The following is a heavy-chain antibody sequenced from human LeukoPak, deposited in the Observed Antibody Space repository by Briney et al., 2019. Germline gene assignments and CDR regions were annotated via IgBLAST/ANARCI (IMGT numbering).Heavy chain of an antibody. V-gene: IGHV3-23*01. CDR1: GFTFSSYA. D-gene: IGHD4-17*01. CDR3: AKDRISTVPRGWFDP. Sequence: PGGSLRLSCAASGFTFSSYAMSWARQAPGKGLEWVSAISGSGGRTYHADSVKGRFTVSRDNSKNTLYLQMNSLRAEDTAVYYCAKDRISTVPRGWFDPWGQGTLVTVSS. J-gene: IGHJ5*02. CDR2: ISGSGGRT.